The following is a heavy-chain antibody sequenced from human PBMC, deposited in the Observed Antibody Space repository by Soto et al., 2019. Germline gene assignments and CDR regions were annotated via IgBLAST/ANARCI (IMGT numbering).Heavy chain of an antibody. D-gene: IGHD5-12*01. Sequence: EVQLVESGGGLVQPGGSLRLSCAASGFTFSDHYMDWVRQAPGKGLEWVGRTRNKANSYTTEYAASVKGRFTISRDDSKNSLYLQMNSLKTEDTAVYYCARVPRGYSGYEGQKIFYFDYWGQGTLVTVSS. CDR1: GFTFSDHY. J-gene: IGHJ4*02. CDR2: TRNKANSYTT. CDR3: ARVPRGYSGYEGQKIFYFDY. V-gene: IGHV3-72*01.